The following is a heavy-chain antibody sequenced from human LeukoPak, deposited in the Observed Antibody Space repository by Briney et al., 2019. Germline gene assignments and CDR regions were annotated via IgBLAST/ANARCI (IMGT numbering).Heavy chain of an antibody. V-gene: IGHV1-8*01. J-gene: IGHJ5*02. CDR1: GYTFTSYD. CDR2: MNPNSGNT. Sequence: ASVKVSCKASGYTFTSYDINWVRQATGQGLEWMGWMNPNSGNTGYAQKFQGRVTMTRNTSISTAYMELSSLRSEDTAVYYCARGHPQLKSRWFDPWGQGTLVTVSS. CDR3: ARGHPQLKSRWFDP. D-gene: IGHD6-13*01.